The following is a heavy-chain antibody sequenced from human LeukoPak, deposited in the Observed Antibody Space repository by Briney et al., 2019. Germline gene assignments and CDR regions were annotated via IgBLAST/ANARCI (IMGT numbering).Heavy chain of an antibody. Sequence: SETLSLTCTVSGGSISSSSYYWGWIRQPPGKGLEWIGSIYYSGSTYYNPSLKSRVTISVDTSKNQFSLKLSSVTAADTAVYYCARGGVGSNNWFDPRGQGTLVTVSS. CDR3: ARGGVGSNNWFDP. CDR2: IYYSGST. J-gene: IGHJ5*02. CDR1: GGSISSSSYY. V-gene: IGHV4-39*07. D-gene: IGHD6-13*01.